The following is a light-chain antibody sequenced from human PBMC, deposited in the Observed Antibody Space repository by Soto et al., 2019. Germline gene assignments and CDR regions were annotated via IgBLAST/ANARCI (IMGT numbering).Light chain of an antibody. CDR3: RSYDTSRSEV. J-gene: IGLJ3*02. CDR2: GNN. Sequence: QSVLTQPPSVSGAPGQRVTISCTGNSSNIGAGYDVHWYQQLPGTAPKLLIYGNNNRPSGVPDRFFGSKSGTSASLAITGLQAEDEAGYYCRSYDTSRSEVFGGGTKLTVL. CDR1: SSNIGAGYD. V-gene: IGLV1-40*01.